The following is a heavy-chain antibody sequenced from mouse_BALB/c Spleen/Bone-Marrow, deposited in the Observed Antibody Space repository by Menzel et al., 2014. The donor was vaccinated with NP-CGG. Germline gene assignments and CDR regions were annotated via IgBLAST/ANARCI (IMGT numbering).Heavy chain of an antibody. V-gene: IGHV5-12-1*01. CDR2: ISSGGGST. J-gene: IGHJ3*01. D-gene: IGHD2-4*01. CDR1: GFAFSSYD. CDR3: ARDMITTRGFAY. Sequence: DVHLVESGGGLVKPGGSLKLSCAASGFAFSSYDMSWVRQTPEKRLEWVAYISSGGGSTYYPDTVKGRFTISRDNAKNTLYLQMSSLKSEDTAMYYCARDMITTRGFAYWGQGTLVTVSA.